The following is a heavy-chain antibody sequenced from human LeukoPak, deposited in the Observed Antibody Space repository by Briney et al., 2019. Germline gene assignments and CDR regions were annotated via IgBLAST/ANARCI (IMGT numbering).Heavy chain of an antibody. D-gene: IGHD2-15*01. CDR1: GYTFTAYY. J-gene: IGHJ5*02. V-gene: IGHV1-2*02. Sequence: ASVNVSCKASGYTFTAYYMHWVRQAPGQGLEWMGWINPNSGVPNYAQKFQGRVTIPRYTSISTAYMELSRLTSDDTAVYYYARDSRGFSVDPWGQGTLVTVSS. CDR2: INPNSGVP. CDR3: ARDSRGFSVDP.